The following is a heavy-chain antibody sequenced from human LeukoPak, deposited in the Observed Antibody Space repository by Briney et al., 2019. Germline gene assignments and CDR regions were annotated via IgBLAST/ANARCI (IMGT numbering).Heavy chain of an antibody. CDR1: GFTFSSQA. CDR3: ASAGSGWYDY. CDR2: IGGSGSIT. V-gene: IGHV3-23*01. D-gene: IGHD6-19*01. Sequence: PGASLRLSCAASGFTFSSQAMSWVRQAPGKGLEWVSVIGGSGSITYYRVSVKGRFTISRDNSKNTMYLQMTSLRAEDTAVYYCASAGSGWYDYWGQGTLVTVSS. J-gene: IGHJ4*02.